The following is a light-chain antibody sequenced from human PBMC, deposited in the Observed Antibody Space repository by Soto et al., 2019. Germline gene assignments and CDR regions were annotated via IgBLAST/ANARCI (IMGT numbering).Light chain of an antibody. CDR2: DAS. J-gene: IGKJ1*01. Sequence: DIPMTQSPSTLSASVGDRVTITCRASQSISSWLAWYQQKPGKAPKLLIYDASSLESGVPSRFSGSGSGTEFTLTISSLQPDDFATYYCQQYNSYPWTFGQGTKVELK. CDR1: QSISSW. CDR3: QQYNSYPWT. V-gene: IGKV1-5*01.